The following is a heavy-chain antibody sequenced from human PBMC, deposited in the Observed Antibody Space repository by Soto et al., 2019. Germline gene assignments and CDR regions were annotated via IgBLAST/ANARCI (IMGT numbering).Heavy chain of an antibody. V-gene: IGHV1-3*02. CDR1: GYTFPSYA. CDR2: SNAGNGNT. D-gene: IGHD6-6*01. Sequence: ASVKVSCKASGYTFPSYAMHWARQAPGQRLEWMGWSNAGNGNTKYSQEFQGRVTITRDTSASTAYMELSSLRSEDMAVYYCALERIAARLGQYYYYGMDVWGQGTTVTVSS. CDR3: ALERIAARLGQYYYYGMDV. J-gene: IGHJ6*02.